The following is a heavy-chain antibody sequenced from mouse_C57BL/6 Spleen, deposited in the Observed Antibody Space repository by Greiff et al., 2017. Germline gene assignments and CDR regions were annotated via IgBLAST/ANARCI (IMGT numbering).Heavy chain of an antibody. V-gene: IGHV1-50*01. CDR3: ARSQDLDSSGYKGFDD. J-gene: IGHJ2*01. Sequence: QVQLKQPGAELVKPGASVKLSCKASGYTFTSYWMQWVKQRPGQGLEWIGEIDPSDSYTNYNQKFKGKATLTVDTSSSTAYMQLSSLTSEASAVYYCARSQDLDSSGYKGFDDWGQGTTLTVSS. CDR1: GYTFTSYW. D-gene: IGHD3-2*02. CDR2: IDPSDSYT.